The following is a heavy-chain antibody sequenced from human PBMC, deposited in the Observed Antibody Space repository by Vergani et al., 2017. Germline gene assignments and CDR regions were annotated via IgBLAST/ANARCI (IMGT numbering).Heavy chain of an antibody. CDR3: ARRPTSGSYSSARGGFDY. D-gene: IGHD3-10*01. Sequence: QVQLQESGPGLVKPSQTLSLTCTVSGGSISSGDYYWSWIRQPPGKGLEWIGEINHSGSTNYNPSLKSLVTISVDTSKNQFSLKLSSVTAADTAVYYCARRPTSGSYSSARGGFDYWGQGTLVTVSS. CDR1: GGSISSGDYY. J-gene: IGHJ4*02. CDR2: INHSGST. V-gene: IGHV4-30-4*01.